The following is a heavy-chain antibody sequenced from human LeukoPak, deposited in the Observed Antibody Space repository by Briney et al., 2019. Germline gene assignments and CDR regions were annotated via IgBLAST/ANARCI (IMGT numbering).Heavy chain of an antibody. CDR3: ARDGSNFYFDY. V-gene: IGHV3-7*01. Sequence: GGSLRLSCAVSGFAFSRYWMTWVRQAPGKGLEWVANIEEDGSEKYYVDSVKGRFTISRDNAKNSLYLQMNSLRAEDTAVYYCARDGSNFYFDYWGQGTLVTVSS. CDR2: IEEDGSEK. D-gene: IGHD5-24*01. J-gene: IGHJ4*02. CDR1: GFAFSRYW.